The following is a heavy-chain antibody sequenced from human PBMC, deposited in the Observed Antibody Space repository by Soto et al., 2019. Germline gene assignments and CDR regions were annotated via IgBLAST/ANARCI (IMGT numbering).Heavy chain of an antibody. D-gene: IGHD5-18*01. V-gene: IGHV3-23*01. CDR2: ISGSGGST. J-gene: IGHJ4*02. CDR3: AKDIQLWFQTTYYFDY. Sequence: GVLRLSCAASGFTFSSYAMSWVRQAPGKGLEWVSAISGSGGSTYYADSVKGRFTISRDNSKNTLYLQMNSLRAEDTAVYYCAKDIQLWFQTTYYFDYWGQGTLVTVSS. CDR1: GFTFSSYA.